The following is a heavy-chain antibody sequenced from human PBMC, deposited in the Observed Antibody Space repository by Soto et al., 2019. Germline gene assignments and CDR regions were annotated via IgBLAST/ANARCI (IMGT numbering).Heavy chain of an antibody. V-gene: IGHV3-30*03. CDR2: ISYDEIDK. D-gene: IGHD2-2*01. J-gene: IGHJ4*02. CDR3: AREDSIIIPAVSDF. Sequence: GGSLRLSCAASGFTFTSHAMHWVRQTPGKGLEWVAAISYDEIDKKYASSVKGRFTVSRDNVKNSVSLQMNTLRAEDTAVYYCAREDSIIIPAVSDFWGQGTLVTVSS. CDR1: GFTFTSHA.